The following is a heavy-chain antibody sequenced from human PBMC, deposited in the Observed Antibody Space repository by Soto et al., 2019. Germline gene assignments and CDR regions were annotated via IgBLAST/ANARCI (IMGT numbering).Heavy chain of an antibody. D-gene: IGHD6-13*01. CDR1: GYTFTGYY. J-gene: IGHJ6*03. V-gene: IGHV1-2*04. Sequence: ASVKVSCKASGYTFTGYYMHWVRQAPGQGLEWMGWINPNSGGTNYAQKFQGWVTMTRDTSISTANMELSRLRSDDTAVYYCARDGVRRYSAAAGNRYYYYSYMDTWGKGTTLTVS. CDR2: INPNSGGT. CDR3: ARDGVRRYSAAAGNRYYYYSYMDT.